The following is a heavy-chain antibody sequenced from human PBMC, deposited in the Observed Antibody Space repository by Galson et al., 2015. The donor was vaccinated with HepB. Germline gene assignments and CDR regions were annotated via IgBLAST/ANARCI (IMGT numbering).Heavy chain of an antibody. Sequence: SLRLSCAASGFTFSTYAMSWVRQAPGKGLEWVSSISGSGGRTFFADSVKGRFTISRDNSENTLFLQMNGLRAEDTAVYYCARAGFCPSSSCHRFYYYNGMDVWGQGTTVTVSS. V-gene: IGHV3-23*01. D-gene: IGHD2-15*01. CDR3: ARAGFCPSSSCHRFYYYNGMDV. CDR1: GFTFSTYA. CDR2: ISGSGGRT. J-gene: IGHJ6*02.